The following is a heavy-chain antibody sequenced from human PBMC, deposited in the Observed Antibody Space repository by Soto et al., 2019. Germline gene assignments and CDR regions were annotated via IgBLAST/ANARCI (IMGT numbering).Heavy chain of an antibody. D-gene: IGHD2-2*01. CDR3: ARHLSRDIVVVPAAEMDV. J-gene: IGHJ6*02. V-gene: IGHV5-51*01. CDR2: IYPGDSDT. CDR1: GYSFTSYW. Sequence: GESLKISCKGSGYSFTSYWIGWVRQMPGKGLEWMGIIYPGDSDTRYSPSFQGQVTISADKSTSTAFLQWGSLKASDTAIYYCARHLSRDIVVVPAAEMDVWGQGTTVTVSS.